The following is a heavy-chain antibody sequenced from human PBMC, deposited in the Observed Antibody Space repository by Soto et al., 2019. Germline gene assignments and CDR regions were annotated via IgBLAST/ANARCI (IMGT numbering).Heavy chain of an antibody. CDR1: GGSVSGTNW. J-gene: IGHJ4*02. V-gene: IGHV4-4*02. CDR3: ATIPQRIGVTVPPIPT. Sequence: VQLLQTGPPLVKPSGTLYLTCAVSGGSVSGTNWWSWVRQSPGKGLEWIGDIYPFGSTNYNPYLMRKATISVDKSNNQFSLTLKYVTAADMAAYYCATIPQRIGVTVPPIPTWGQGTLVTVSS. D-gene: IGHD3-3*01. CDR2: IYPFGST.